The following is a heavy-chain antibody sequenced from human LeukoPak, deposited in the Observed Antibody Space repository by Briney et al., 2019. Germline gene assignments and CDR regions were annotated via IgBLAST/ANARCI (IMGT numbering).Heavy chain of an antibody. Sequence: EASVKVSCKASGYTFTGYYMHWVRQAPGQGLEWMGIINPSGGSTSYAQKFQGRVTMTRDTSTSTVYMELSSLRSEDTAVYYCARDYCSGGSCYAFDYWGQGTLVTVSS. CDR1: GYTFTGYY. V-gene: IGHV1-46*01. CDR3: ARDYCSGGSCYAFDY. D-gene: IGHD2-15*01. CDR2: INPSGGST. J-gene: IGHJ4*02.